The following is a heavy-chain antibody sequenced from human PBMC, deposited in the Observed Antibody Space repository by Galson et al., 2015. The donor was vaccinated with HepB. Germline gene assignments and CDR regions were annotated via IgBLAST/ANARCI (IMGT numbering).Heavy chain of an antibody. CDR3: ARYYGRGFDY. D-gene: IGHD3-10*02. V-gene: IGHV4-59*01. CDR2: ISYSGGT. J-gene: IGHJ4*02. Sequence: SETLSLTCTVSGASISSYYWSWIRQPPGKGLEWIGYISYSGGTNYNPSLKSRVTISVDTSKNQFSLKLSSVTAADTAVYYCARYYGRGFDYWGQGTLVTVSS. CDR1: GASISSYY.